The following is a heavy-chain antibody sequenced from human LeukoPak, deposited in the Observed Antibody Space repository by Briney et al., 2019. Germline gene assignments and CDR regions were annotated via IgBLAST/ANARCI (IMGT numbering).Heavy chain of an antibody. J-gene: IGHJ6*03. V-gene: IGHV1-69*06. CDR2: IIPMFGTA. CDR3: AREGIAAAGGSGDYYYYYYYMDV. CDR1: GGTFSSYA. Sequence: GASVKVSCKASGGTFSSYAISWVRQAPGQGLEWMGGIIPMFGTACYAQKFHGRVTITADKSTNTAYMELSSLRSEDTAVYYCAREGIAAAGGSGDYYYYYYYMDVWGKGTTVTVSS. D-gene: IGHD6-13*01.